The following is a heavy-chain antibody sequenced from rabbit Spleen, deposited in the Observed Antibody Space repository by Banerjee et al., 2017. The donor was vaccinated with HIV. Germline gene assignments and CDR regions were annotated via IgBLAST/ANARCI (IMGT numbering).Heavy chain of an antibody. V-gene: IGHV1S40*01. CDR3: ARDLTGIIGWNFYL. CDR1: GFSFSEFSFNGGYD. CDR2: INTYTVKS. J-gene: IGHJ6*01. D-gene: IGHD1-1*01. Sequence: QSLEESGGGLVKPGASLTLTCKASGFSFSEFSFNGGYDMCWVRQAPGKGLEWIACINTYTVKSVYASWATGRFTFSRTSSTTVTLQMTSLTAADTAAYFCARDLTGIIGWNFYLWGPGTLVTVS.